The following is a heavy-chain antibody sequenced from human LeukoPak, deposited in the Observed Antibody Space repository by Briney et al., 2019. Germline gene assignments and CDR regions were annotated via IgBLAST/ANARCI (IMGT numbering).Heavy chain of an antibody. CDR3: ARLGEHYYDSSGYYPEYFQH. V-gene: IGHV3-53*01. D-gene: IGHD3-22*01. CDR2: IYSGGST. CDR1: GITVSSNY. J-gene: IGHJ1*01. Sequence: PGGSLRLSCAASGITVSSNYMSWVRRAPGKGLEWVSVIYSGGSTYYADSVKGRFTISRDNSKNTLYLQMNSLRAEDTAVYYCARLGEHYYDSSGYYPEYFQHWGQGTLVTVSS.